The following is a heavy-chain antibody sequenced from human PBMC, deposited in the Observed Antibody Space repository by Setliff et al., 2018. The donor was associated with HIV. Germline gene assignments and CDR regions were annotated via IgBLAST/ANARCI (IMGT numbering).Heavy chain of an antibody. D-gene: IGHD3-10*01. V-gene: IGHV1-8*03. CDR1: GYTFTSYD. J-gene: IGHJ6*03. CDR3: ARGLGSGSYYNYYYYYMDV. Sequence: ASVKVSCKASGYTFTSYDINWVRQATGQGLEWMGWMNPNSGNTGYAQKFQGRVTITRNTSISTAYMELSSLRSEDTAVYYCARGLGSGSYYNYYYYYMDVWGKGTTVTVSS. CDR2: MNPNSGNT.